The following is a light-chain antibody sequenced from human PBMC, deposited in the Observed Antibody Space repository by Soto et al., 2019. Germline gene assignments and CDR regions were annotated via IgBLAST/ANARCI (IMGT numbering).Light chain of an antibody. J-gene: IGKJ4*01. Sequence: EIVLTQSPGTLSLSPGERATLSCRASQSVANNYLAWYQQKPGQAPRLLIYDASSMATGIPDRFSGSGSGTDFTLTISRLEPEDFAVYYCEQYGSTPLTFGGGTKVEIK. CDR1: QSVANNY. CDR2: DAS. V-gene: IGKV3-20*01. CDR3: EQYGSTPLT.